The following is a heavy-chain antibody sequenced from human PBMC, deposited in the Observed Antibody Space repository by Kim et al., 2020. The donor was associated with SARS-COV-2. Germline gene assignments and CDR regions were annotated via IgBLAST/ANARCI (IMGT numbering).Heavy chain of an antibody. CDR1: GGSISSYY. CDR3: AGQYNWNYGESGLIFDY. J-gene: IGHJ4*02. CDR2: IYYSGST. V-gene: IGHV4-59*01. D-gene: IGHD1-7*01. Sequence: SETLSLTCTVSGGSISSYYWSWIRQPPGKGLEWIGYIYYSGSTNYNPSLKSRVTISVDTSKNQFSLKLSSVTAADTAVYYCAGQYNWNYGESGLIFDYWGQGTLVTVSS.